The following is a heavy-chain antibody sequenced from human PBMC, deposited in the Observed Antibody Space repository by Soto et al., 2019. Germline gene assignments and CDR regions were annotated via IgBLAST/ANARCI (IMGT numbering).Heavy chain of an antibody. Sequence: LSLTCAASGFTFSSYAMSWVRQAPGKGLEWVSAISGSGGSTYYADSVKGRFTISRDNSKNTLYLQMNSLRAEDTAVYYCAKDVISSGYCSGGSCYSFDYWGQGTLVTVSS. J-gene: IGHJ4*02. V-gene: IGHV3-23*01. CDR2: ISGSGGST. CDR1: GFTFSSYA. CDR3: AKDVISSGYCSGGSCYSFDY. D-gene: IGHD2-15*01.